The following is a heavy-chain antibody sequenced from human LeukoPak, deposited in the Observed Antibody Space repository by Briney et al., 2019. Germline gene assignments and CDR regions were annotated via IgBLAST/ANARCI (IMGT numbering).Heavy chain of an antibody. CDR3: ARLDCGGDCYKD. J-gene: IGHJ4*02. Sequence: PSETLSLTCTVSGGSISSYYWHWIRQPPGKGLEWIGYLYYSGNTYYNPSLKSRVTISVDTSKNQFSLKLSSVTAADTAVYYCARLDCGGDCYKDWGQGTLVTVSS. CDR2: LYYSGNT. CDR1: GGSISSYY. V-gene: IGHV4-59*12. D-gene: IGHD2-21*02.